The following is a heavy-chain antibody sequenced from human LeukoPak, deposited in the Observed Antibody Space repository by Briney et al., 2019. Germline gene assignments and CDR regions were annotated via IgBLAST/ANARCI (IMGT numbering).Heavy chain of an antibody. D-gene: IGHD1-14*01. CDR2: IIPIFGTA. J-gene: IGHJ4*02. CDR1: GGTFSSYA. CDR3: AREHPRLTGYFDY. V-gene: IGHV1-69*05. Sequence: SVKGSCKASGGTFSSYAISWVRQAPVQGLEWMGGIIPIFGTANYAQKFQGRVTITTDESTSTAYMELSSLRSEDTAVYYCAREHPRLTGYFDYWGQGTLVTVSS.